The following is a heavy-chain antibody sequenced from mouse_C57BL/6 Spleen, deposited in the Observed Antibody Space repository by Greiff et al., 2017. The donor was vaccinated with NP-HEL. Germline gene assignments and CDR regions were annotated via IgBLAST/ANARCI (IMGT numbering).Heavy chain of an antibody. Sequence: QVQLQQSGPGLVQPSQSLSITCTVSGFSLTSYGVHWVRQSPGKGLEWLGVIWSGGSTDYNAAFIYSLSINRDNSKSQVFFKMNCLQADDTAIEYCARNPSDPLAVDYWGQGTSVTVSS. CDR2: IWSGGST. J-gene: IGHJ4*01. V-gene: IGHV2-2*01. CDR3: ARNPSDPLAVDY. CDR1: GFSLTSYG.